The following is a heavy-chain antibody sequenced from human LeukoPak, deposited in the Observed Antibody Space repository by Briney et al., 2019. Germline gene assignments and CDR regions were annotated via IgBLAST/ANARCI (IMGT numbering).Heavy chain of an antibody. J-gene: IGHJ3*02. CDR3: ARAPGDIEAFDI. CDR1: GGSISSSGYY. Sequence: SETLSLTCTVSGGSISSSGYYWGWIRQPPGKGLEWIGYIYYSGSTYYNPSLKSRVTISVDTSKNQFSLKLSSVTAADTAVYYCARAPGDIEAFDIWGQGTMVTVSS. CDR2: IYYSGST. V-gene: IGHV4-30-4*08.